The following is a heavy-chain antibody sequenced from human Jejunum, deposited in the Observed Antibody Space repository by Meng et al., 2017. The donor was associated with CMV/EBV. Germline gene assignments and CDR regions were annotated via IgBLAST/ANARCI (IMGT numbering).Heavy chain of an antibody. CDR1: GFPFNIYD. V-gene: IGHV3-30*02. D-gene: IGHD2-15*01. Sequence: QVQVVESGGCVVQPGGSLRLSCVTSGFPFNIYDMHWVRQAPGKGLDWVTCIRHDGSEDFYVDSVKGRFTISRDNSKNTLYLQMNSLRVDDSALYYCTKGGFDSWGQGTLVTVSS. CDR3: TKGGFDS. CDR2: IRHDGSED. J-gene: IGHJ4*02.